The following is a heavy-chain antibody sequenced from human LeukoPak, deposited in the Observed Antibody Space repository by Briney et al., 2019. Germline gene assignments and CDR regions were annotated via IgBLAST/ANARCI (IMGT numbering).Heavy chain of an antibody. V-gene: IGHV3-23*01. CDR1: GITLASYG. J-gene: IGHJ4*02. CDR3: RGVVIRVILVGFHKEAYYFDS. Sequence: GGSLRLSCVVSGITLASYGMSWVRQAPGKGLAWVAGVSGSGGSTNYADSVKGRFTISRDNPKNTLYLQMNSLRAEDTAVYAKRGVVIRVILVGFHKEAYYFDSWGQGALVAVSS. D-gene: IGHD3-22*01. CDR2: VSGSGGST.